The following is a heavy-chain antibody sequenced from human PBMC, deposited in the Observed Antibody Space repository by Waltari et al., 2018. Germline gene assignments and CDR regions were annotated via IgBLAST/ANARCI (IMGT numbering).Heavy chain of an antibody. CDR1: GGTFSSYT. D-gene: IGHD3-9*01. V-gene: IGHV1-69*02. CDR2: IIPILGIA. J-gene: IGHJ4*02. Sequence: QVQLVQSGAEVKKPGSSVKVSCKASGGTFSSYTISWVRQAPGQGLEWMGRIIPILGIANYEHKFQVRVTITADKSTSTAYMGLSSLRAEDTAVYYCASYDILTGYGGWGQGTLVTVSS. CDR3: ASYDILTGYGG.